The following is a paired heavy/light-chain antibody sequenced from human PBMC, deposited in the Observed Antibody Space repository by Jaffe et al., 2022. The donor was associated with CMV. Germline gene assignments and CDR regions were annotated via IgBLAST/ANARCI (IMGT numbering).Heavy chain of an antibody. CDR2: ISSSSSTI. CDR1: GFTFSSYS. CDR3: ARAGGYSGYPPDRYYYGMDV. Sequence: EVQLVESGGGLVQPGGSLRLSCAASGFTFSSYSMNWVRQAPGKGLEWVSYISSSSSTIYYADSVKGRFTISRDNAKNSLYLQMNSLRDEDTAVYYCARAGGYSGYPPDRYYYGMDVWGQGTTVTVSS. J-gene: IGHJ6*02. V-gene: IGHV3-48*02. D-gene: IGHD5-12*01.
Light chain of an antibody. CDR3: MQRIEFPST. CDR1: QSLLDSDDGNTY. J-gene: IGKJ4*01. Sequence: DIVMTQTPLSLPVTPGEPASISCRSSQSLLDSDDGNTYLDWYLQKPGQSPQLLIYTLSYRASGVPDRFSGSGSGTDFTLKISRVEAEDVGVYYCMQRIEFPSTFGGGTKVEIK. CDR2: TLS. V-gene: IGKV2-40*01.